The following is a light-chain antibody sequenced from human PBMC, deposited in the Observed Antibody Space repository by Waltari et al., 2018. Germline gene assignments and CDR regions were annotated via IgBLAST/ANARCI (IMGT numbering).Light chain of an antibody. Sequence: EIVLTQSPATLSLSPGEGATLSCRASQHVGNYLAWSQQKAGQAPRLLIYDTSNRATGIPARFSGSGSGTDFTLTISGLEPEDFAVYYCQHRSNWPLNFGGGTKVESK. J-gene: IGKJ4*01. CDR1: QHVGNY. CDR3: QHRSNWPLN. CDR2: DTS. V-gene: IGKV3-11*01.